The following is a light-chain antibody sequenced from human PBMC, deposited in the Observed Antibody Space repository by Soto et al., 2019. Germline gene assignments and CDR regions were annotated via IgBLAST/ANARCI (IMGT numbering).Light chain of an antibody. Sequence: QSVLTQPASVSGSPGQSITISCSGTSCNIGGHDDVSWYQQHPGKAPKLLLYCVTHRPSGVSDRFSGYKSGNVASLTISGLQAEDEADYYCCAYTGALTPVVFGTGTKLTVL. J-gene: IGLJ1*01. CDR1: SCNIGGHDD. V-gene: IGLV2-14*03. CDR3: CAYTGALTPVV. CDR2: CVT.